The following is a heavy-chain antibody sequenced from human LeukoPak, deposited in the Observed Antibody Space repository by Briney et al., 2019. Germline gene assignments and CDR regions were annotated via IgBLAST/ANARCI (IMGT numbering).Heavy chain of an antibody. V-gene: IGHV4-30-4*01. CDR2: IYYRGST. Sequence: PSQTLSLTCTVSGGSISSGDYYWSWIRQPPGKGLEWIGYIYYRGSTYYNPSLKSRVTISVDTSKNQFSLKLSSVTAADTAVYYCARDRRRCSSTSCYFTRDGMDVWGQGTTVTVSS. CDR1: GGSISSGDYY. J-gene: IGHJ6*02. D-gene: IGHD2-2*01. CDR3: ARDRRRCSSTSCYFTRDGMDV.